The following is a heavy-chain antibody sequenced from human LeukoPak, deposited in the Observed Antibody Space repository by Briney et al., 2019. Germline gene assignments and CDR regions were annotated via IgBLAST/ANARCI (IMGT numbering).Heavy chain of an antibody. J-gene: IGHJ6*03. Sequence: GGSLRLSCAASGFTVSSNYMSWVRQAPGKGLEWVSVIYSGGDTYYADSVRGRFTISRDNSKNTLYLQMNSLRAEDTAVYYCARYDFWRERTGQKEYYYYMDVWGKVTTVTVSS. D-gene: IGHD3-3*01. V-gene: IGHV3-53*01. CDR1: GFTVSSNY. CDR2: IYSGGDT. CDR3: ARYDFWRERTGQKEYYYYMDV.